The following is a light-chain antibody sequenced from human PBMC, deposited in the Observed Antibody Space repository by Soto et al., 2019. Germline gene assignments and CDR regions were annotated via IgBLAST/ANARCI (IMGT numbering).Light chain of an antibody. CDR2: GAS. CDR1: QSVTSSY. Sequence: EIVLTQSPGTLSLSPGERATLSCRASQSVTSSYLAWYQQKPGQAPRLLIYGASSRATGIPDRFSGSGSGTDFTLTISRLEREDFAVYYCQQYGSSPACGGGTKVEIK. V-gene: IGKV3-20*01. CDR3: QQYGSSPA. J-gene: IGKJ4*01.